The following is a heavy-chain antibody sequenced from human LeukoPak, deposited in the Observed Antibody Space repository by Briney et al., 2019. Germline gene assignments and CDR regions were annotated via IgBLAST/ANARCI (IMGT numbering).Heavy chain of an antibody. Sequence: SETLSLTCAVYGGSFSGYYWSWIRQPPGKGLEWIGEINHSGSTNYNPSLKSRVTISVDTSKNQFSLKLSSVTAADTAVYYCASPGLSGGPWYFDLWGRGTLVTVSS. V-gene: IGHV4-34*01. J-gene: IGHJ2*01. CDR1: GGSFSGYY. CDR2: INHSGST. D-gene: IGHD2-15*01. CDR3: ASPGLSGGPWYFDL.